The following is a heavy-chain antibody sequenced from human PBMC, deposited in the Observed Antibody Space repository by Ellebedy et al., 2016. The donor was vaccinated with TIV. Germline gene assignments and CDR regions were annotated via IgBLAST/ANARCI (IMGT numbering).Heavy chain of an antibody. V-gene: IGHV4-4*02. CDR2: IFHSGTT. CDR1: CGSISSSNW. CDR3: AKRNIVTSSTLDN. J-gene: IGHJ4*02. Sequence: MPSETLSLTCAVSCGSISSSNWWTWVRQPPGKGLEWIGEIFHSGTTNYNPSLKRRVTISVDKSKTQFSMKLTSMTAADTAVYYCAKRNIVTSSTLDNWGQGTLVAVSS. D-gene: IGHD1-26*01.